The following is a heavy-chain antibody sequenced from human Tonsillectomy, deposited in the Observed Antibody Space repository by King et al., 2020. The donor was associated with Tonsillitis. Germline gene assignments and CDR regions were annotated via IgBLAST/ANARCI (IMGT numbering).Heavy chain of an antibody. Sequence: QLVQSGAEVKKPGSSVKVSCKASGGTFSSHAISWVRQAPGQGLEWMGRIIPIIGMGNYAQKFQGRVTITADESTSTAYMELRSLRSEDTAVYYCARGLYDSSGFTLGYWGQGTLVTVSS. J-gene: IGHJ4*02. CDR2: IIPIIGMG. D-gene: IGHD3-22*01. V-gene: IGHV1-69*04. CDR1: GGTFSSHA. CDR3: ARGLYDSSGFTLGY.